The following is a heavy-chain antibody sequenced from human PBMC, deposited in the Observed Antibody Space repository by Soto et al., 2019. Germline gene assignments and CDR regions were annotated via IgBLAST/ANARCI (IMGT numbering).Heavy chain of an antibody. V-gene: IGHV1-3*01. Sequence: ASVKVSCKASGYTFTSYAMHWVRQAPGQRLEWMGWINAGNGNTKYSQKFQGRVTITRDTSASTAYMELSSLRSEDTAVYYCARVGSGGVHYYDSSGYYYDYWGHGTLFTVSS. CDR3: ARVGSGGVHYYDSSGYYYDY. CDR1: GYTFTSYA. J-gene: IGHJ4*01. D-gene: IGHD3-22*01. CDR2: INAGNGNT.